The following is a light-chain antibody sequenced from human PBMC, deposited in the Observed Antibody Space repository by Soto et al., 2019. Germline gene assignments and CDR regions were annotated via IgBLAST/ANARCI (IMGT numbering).Light chain of an antibody. CDR1: QSISGW. CDR3: HQYHSFFNYT. V-gene: IGKV1-5*03. CDR2: KTS. J-gene: IGKJ2*01. Sequence: DIPMTQSPSTLSASVGDRVTITCRASQSISGWLAWYQQKPGKAPKLPIYKTSTLDSGVPSRFSGSGSGTEFTLTISSLQPDDFATYYCHQYHSFFNYTFGQGTKLDIK.